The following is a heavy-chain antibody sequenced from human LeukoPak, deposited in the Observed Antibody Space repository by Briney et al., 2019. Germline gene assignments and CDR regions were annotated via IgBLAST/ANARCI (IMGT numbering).Heavy chain of an antibody. D-gene: IGHD5-24*01. V-gene: IGHV3-53*01. Sequence: GGSLRLSCAASGFSVSSNYMIWVRQAPGKGLEWVSVIYSGGSTYYVDSVKGRFTISRDNSKNTLYLQMNSLRAEDTAVYYCARGSGYNFGPFDYWGQGTLVTVST. CDR3: ARGSGYNFGPFDY. CDR2: IYSGGST. CDR1: GFSVSSNY. J-gene: IGHJ4*02.